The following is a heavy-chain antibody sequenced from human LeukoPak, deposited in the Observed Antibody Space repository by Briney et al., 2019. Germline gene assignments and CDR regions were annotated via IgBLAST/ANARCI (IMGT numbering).Heavy chain of an antibody. CDR3: AKKGRGLWFGELFPHFDY. V-gene: IGHV3-23*01. CDR2: ISGSGGST. CDR1: GFTFSSYA. D-gene: IGHD3-10*01. Sequence: GASLRLSCAASGFTFSSYAMSWVRQAPGKGLEWGSAISGSGGSTYYADSVKGRFTISRDNSKNTLYLQMTSLRAEDTAVYYCAKKGRGLWFGELFPHFDYWGQGTLVTVSS. J-gene: IGHJ4*02.